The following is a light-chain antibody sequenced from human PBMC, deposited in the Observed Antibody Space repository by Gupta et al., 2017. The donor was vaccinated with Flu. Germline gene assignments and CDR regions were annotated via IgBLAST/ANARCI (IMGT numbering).Light chain of an antibody. J-gene: IGLJ2*01. CDR3: QVWHTTSDWI. CDR2: DDS. V-gene: IGLV3-21*02. CDR1: NIGSKS. Sequence: SYVLTQPPSLSVAPGQTARMTCGGNNIGSKSVHWYQQKPGQAPVLVVYDDSDRPSGMPERFSGSNSGNTATLTISRVEVGDEAYYFCQVWHTTSDWIFGGGTKVTVL.